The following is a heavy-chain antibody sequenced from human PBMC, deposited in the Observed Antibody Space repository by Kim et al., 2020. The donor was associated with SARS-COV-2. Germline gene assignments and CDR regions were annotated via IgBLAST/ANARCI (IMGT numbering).Heavy chain of an antibody. CDR2: ISYDGSNK. Sequence: GGSLRLSCAASGFTFSSYAMHWVRQAPGKGLEWVAVISYDGSNKYYVDSVKGRFTISRDNSKNTLYLQMNSLRAEDTAVYYCARGLSIAAREAYYYGMDVWGQGTTVTVSS. CDR3: ARGLSIAAREAYYYGMDV. D-gene: IGHD6-6*01. CDR1: GFTFSSYA. J-gene: IGHJ6*02. V-gene: IGHV3-30*04.